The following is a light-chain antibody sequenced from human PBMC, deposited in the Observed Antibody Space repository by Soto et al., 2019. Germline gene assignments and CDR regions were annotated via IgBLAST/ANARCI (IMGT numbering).Light chain of an antibody. CDR2: EVS. J-gene: IGLJ1*01. CDR3: CSYTDSRTHI. V-gene: IGLV2-14*01. Sequence: QSVLTQPASVSGSPGQSITISCTGTSSDVGGYNYVSWYQQHPGKAPKLIIFEVSYRPSGISNRFSASKSGDTASLTISGLQADDEADYYCCSYTDSRTHIFGSGTKLPVL. CDR1: SSDVGGYNY.